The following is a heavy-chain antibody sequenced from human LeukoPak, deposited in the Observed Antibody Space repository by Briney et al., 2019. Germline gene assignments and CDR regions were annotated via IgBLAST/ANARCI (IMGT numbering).Heavy chain of an antibody. D-gene: IGHD3-10*01. J-gene: IGHJ4*02. CDR3: GKDLDSLIRGVIPY. V-gene: IGHV3-23*01. CDR1: GFTFSSYA. CDR2: TSGSGGTT. Sequence: GGSLRLSCAASGFTFSSYAMSWVRQAPGKGLEWVAVTSGSGGTTYNADSVKGRFTISRDNSKNTLFLEMNSLRAEDTAVYYCGKDLDSLIRGVIPYWGQGTLVTVSP.